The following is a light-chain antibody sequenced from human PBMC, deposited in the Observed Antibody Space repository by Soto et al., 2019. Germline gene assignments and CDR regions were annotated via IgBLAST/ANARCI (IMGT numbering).Light chain of an antibody. Sequence: QSALTQPASVSGSPGQSITISCTGTSSDVGGYDYVSWYQLHPGKAPKLMVFEVNNRPSGVSYRFSGSKSGNTASLTISVLQAEDEADYFCSSYSIRTAYHFRTGTKVTVL. CDR3: SSYSIRTAYH. CDR1: SSDVGGYDY. V-gene: IGLV2-14*01. CDR2: EVN. J-gene: IGLJ1*01.